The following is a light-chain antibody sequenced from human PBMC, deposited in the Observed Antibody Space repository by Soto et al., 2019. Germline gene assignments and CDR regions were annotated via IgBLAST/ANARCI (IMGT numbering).Light chain of an antibody. CDR3: KQSSNWPPWT. V-gene: IGKV3-11*01. Sequence: EIVLTQSPATLSLSPGERATFSCKASQSVGTSLAWFQQKPGQAPRLLIYDASVRATGIPARFSGSGSGTDFTLTIRRLQPEDIAMYYCKQSSNWPPWTFGRGTRVEI. CDR2: DAS. J-gene: IGKJ1*01. CDR1: QSVGTS.